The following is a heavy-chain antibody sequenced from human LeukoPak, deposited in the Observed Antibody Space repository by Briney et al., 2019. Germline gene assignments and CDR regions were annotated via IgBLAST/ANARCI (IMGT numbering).Heavy chain of an antibody. D-gene: IGHD2-2*03. CDR3: AHNGLYH. V-gene: IGHV2-5*01. CDR1: GFSLSTSGVG. J-gene: IGHJ5*02. Sequence: GSGLTLVEPTQTLMLTCTFSGFSLSTSGVGVAWMRQCSGQAPGWLAVTCWNDGQRYSPSLKRRLTITKATSQKQVVLTMTNMDPADTAKYHCAHNGLYHWGQGTLVTVSS. CDR2: TCWNDGQ.